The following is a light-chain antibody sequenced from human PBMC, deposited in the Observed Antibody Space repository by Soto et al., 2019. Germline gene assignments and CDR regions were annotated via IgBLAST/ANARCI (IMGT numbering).Light chain of an antibody. V-gene: IGKV3-11*01. CDR3: QVRSNWWT. CDR1: QSVTNNY. Sequence: IALPQSPAPLSLSPVETFNLSCMASQSVTNNYLAWYQQKPGQAPRLLIYGASNRATGIPARFSGTGSGTDFTLTINNLEPEEFAVYDCQVRSNWWTVGQGTKVDIK. CDR2: GAS. J-gene: IGKJ1*01.